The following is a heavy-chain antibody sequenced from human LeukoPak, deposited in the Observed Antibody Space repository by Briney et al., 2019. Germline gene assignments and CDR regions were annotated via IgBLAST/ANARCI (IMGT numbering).Heavy chain of an antibody. D-gene: IGHD5-18*01. CDR2: ISSRSSYI. Sequence: GGSLRLPCAASGFTFSSYSMNWVRQAPGKGLEWVSSISSRSSYIYYAESVKGRLTISRDNAKNSLYLQINSQRAEATGLYFCAREAVGYDWGQGTLVTVSS. J-gene: IGHJ4*02. CDR3: AREAVGYD. CDR1: GFTFSSYS. V-gene: IGHV3-21*01.